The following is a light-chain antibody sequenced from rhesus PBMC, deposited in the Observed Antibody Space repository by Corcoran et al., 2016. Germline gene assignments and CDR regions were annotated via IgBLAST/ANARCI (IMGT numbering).Light chain of an antibody. V-gene: IGKV1-38*01. Sequence: DIQLTQSPSSLSASVGDRVTITCRASQGISSYLAWYQQNSGKAPKLLIYDASNLQSGSPSSFSGSGLWTECTLTISSLQPEDFATYYCQQRNSYPFTFGPGTKLDIK. J-gene: IGKJ3*01. CDR2: DAS. CDR3: QQRNSYPFT. CDR1: QGISSY.